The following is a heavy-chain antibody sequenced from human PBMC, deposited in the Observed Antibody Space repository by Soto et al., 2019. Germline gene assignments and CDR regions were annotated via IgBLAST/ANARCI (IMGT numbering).Heavy chain of an antibody. CDR3: ARGGKHGPYYYYYYMDV. V-gene: IGHV4-34*01. J-gene: IGHJ6*03. CDR2: INHSGST. D-gene: IGHD2-21*01. Sequence: SETLSLTCAVYGGSFSGYYWSWIRQPPGKGLEWIGEINHSGSTNYNPSLKSRVTISVDTSKNQFSLKLSSVTAADTAVYYCARGGKHGPYYYYYYMDVWGKGTTVTVSS. CDR1: GGSFSGYY.